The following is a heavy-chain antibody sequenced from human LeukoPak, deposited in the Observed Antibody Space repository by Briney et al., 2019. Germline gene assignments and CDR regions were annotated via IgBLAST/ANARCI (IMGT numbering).Heavy chain of an antibody. CDR3: ARDRVTVAVPDY. D-gene: IGHD6-19*01. CDR2: INHSGST. CDR1: GGSFSGYY. V-gene: IGHV4-34*01. Sequence: SETLSLTCAVYGGSFSGYYWSWIRQPPGKGLEWIGEINHSGSTNYNPSLKSRVTISVDTSKNQFSLKLSSVTAADTAVYYCARDRVTVAVPDYWGQGTLVTVSS. J-gene: IGHJ4*02.